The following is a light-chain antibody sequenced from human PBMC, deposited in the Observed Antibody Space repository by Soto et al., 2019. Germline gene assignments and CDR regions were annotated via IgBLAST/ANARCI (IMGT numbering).Light chain of an antibody. V-gene: IGLV2-8*01. CDR3: SSYAGSNNPHVV. CDR2: EVS. Sequence: QSVLTQPPSASGSPGQSVTISCTGTSSDVGGYNYVSWYQQHPGKAPKLMIYEVSKRPSGVPDRVSGSKSGNTASLTVSGLQAEDEADYYCSSYAGSNNPHVVFGGGTKLTVL. J-gene: IGLJ2*01. CDR1: SSDVGGYNY.